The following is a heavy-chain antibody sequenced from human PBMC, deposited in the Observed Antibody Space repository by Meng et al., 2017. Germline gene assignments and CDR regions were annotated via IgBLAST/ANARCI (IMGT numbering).Heavy chain of an antibody. CDR3: LDEAPRSDY. CDR2: INSDGSRT. Sequence: VHLVEAGGGVVQPGRSLRLSCAASGFTFSSYAMHWVRQAPGKGLVWVSRINSDGSRTSYADSVKGRFTISRDNAKNPLYLQMNSLRPEDTAVYYCLDEAPRSDYWGQGSLVTVSS. V-gene: IGHV3-74*02. CDR1: GFTFSSYA. D-gene: IGHD1-1*01. J-gene: IGHJ4*02.